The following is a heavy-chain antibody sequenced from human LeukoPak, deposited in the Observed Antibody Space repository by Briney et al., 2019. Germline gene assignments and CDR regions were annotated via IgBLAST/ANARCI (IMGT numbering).Heavy chain of an antibody. CDR1: GLPFGTSG. V-gene: IGHV3-48*01. Sequence: GGSLRLACAASGLPFGTSGMRWFRQAPGKGLEWVSFIGSSSAPIYYADSVKGRFTISRDNAKNSLFLQMNSLRVDDTAIYYCGSRWFDWGQGTLVTVSS. J-gene: IGHJ4*02. D-gene: IGHD4-23*01. CDR2: IGSSSAPI. CDR3: GSRWFD.